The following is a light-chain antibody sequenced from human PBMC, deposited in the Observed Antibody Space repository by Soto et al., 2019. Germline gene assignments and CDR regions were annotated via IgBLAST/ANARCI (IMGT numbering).Light chain of an antibody. CDR3: QQYYSTRT. V-gene: IGKV4-1*01. J-gene: IGKJ2*01. Sequence: DIVMTQSPDSLAVSLGEMVTINCKSSQSVLSSSNNKNYLAWYQQKPGQPPKLLIHWASTRESGVPDRFNGSGSGTDFTPTISSLQAEDVAVYYCQQYYSTRTFGQGTKLEIK. CDR1: QSVLSSSNNKNY. CDR2: WAS.